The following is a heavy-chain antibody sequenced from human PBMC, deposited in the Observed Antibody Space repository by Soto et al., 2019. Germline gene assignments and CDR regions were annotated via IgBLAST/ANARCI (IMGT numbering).Heavy chain of an antibody. Sequence: QVQLQQWGAGLLKPSETLSLTCAVYGGSFSGYYWSWIRQPPGKGLEWIGEINHSGSTNYNPSLKSRVTISVDTSKNQFSLKLSSVTAADTAVYYCARGLTGTTGTFDYWGQGTLVTVSS. D-gene: IGHD1-1*01. CDR2: INHSGST. CDR1: GGSFSGYY. V-gene: IGHV4-34*01. CDR3: ARGLTGTTGTFDY. J-gene: IGHJ4*02.